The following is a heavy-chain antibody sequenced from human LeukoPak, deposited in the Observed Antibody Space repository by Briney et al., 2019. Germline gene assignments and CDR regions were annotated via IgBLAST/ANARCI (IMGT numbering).Heavy chain of an antibody. J-gene: IGHJ4*02. CDR3: VPAAIPFDY. D-gene: IGHD2-2*01. V-gene: IGHV3-30*03. CDR2: ISYDGSNK. Sequence: GGSLRLSCAASGFTFSSYGMHWVRQAPGKGPEWVAVISYDGSNKYYADSVKGRFTISRDNSKNTLYLQMNSLRAEDTAVYYCVPAAIPFDYWGQGTLVTVSS. CDR1: GFTFSSYG.